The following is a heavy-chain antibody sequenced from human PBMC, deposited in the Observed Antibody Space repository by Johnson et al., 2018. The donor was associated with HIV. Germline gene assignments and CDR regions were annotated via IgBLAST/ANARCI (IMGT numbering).Heavy chain of an antibody. CDR1: GFSISSNY. CDR2: FYSGSNT. Sequence: VQLVESGGGLIQPGGSLRLSCKASGFSISSNYMSWVRQPPGKGLEWVSVFYSGSNTYYADSVKGRFTISRDNSNNTLYLQLNRLSGEDTDVYYCAKPREYDNAFEMWGQGTMVTVSS. CDR3: AKPREYDNAFEM. J-gene: IGHJ3*02. D-gene: IGHD3-16*01. V-gene: IGHV3-53*01.